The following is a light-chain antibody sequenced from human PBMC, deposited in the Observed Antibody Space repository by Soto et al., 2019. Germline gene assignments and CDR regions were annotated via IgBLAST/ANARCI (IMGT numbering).Light chain of an antibody. CDR1: QSVLYSSNNKNY. J-gene: IGKJ4*01. CDR2: WAS. CDR3: QQYYNTPLT. Sequence: EILVTQSPASLAVSLGERATINCKSSQSVLYSSNNKNYLAWYQQKPRQPPKLLINWASTRESGVPDRFSGSGSGTDFTLTISSLQAEDVAVYYCQQYYNTPLTFRGGTKVDNK. V-gene: IGKV4-1*01.